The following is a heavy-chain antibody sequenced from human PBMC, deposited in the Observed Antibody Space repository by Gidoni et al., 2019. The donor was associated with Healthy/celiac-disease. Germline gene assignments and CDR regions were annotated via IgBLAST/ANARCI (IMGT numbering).Heavy chain of an antibody. CDR2: IYTSWST. V-gene: IGHV4-61*02. D-gene: IGHD3-10*01. Sequence: QVQLQESGPGLVKPSQTLSLTCPVSAGSLRSGSSYWSWIRQPAGKGLEWMGRIYTSWSTNYNPSLKSRVTMSVDTSKNQFSLKLSSVTAADTAVYYCASVSPYYYGSGFYGMDVWGQGTTVTVSS. CDR1: AGSLRSGSSY. CDR3: ASVSPYYYGSGFYGMDV. J-gene: IGHJ6*02.